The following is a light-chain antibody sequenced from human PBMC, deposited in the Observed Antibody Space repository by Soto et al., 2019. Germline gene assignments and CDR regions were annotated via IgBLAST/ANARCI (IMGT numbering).Light chain of an antibody. V-gene: IGKV3-15*01. CDR2: GAS. J-gene: IGKJ2*01. Sequence: EIVMTQSPPTLSVSPGERATLSCRASQSISSNLAWYKQKPGQAPRLLIYGASTRATGIPARFSGSGSGTEFTLTISSLQSEDFAVYYCQQYNNWPPRNTFGQGTKLEIK. CDR3: QQYNNWPPRNT. CDR1: QSISSN.